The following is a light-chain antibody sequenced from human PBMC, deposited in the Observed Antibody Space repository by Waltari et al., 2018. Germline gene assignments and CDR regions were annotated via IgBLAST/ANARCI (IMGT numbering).Light chain of an antibody. Sequence: DVQMTQSPSTLSASVGDRVTITCRASQGVSILFAWYQQKPGKAPKLLIYSASRLETGVPSRFSCSGSGTEFTLTISSLQPDDFATYYCQQYNYNSRTFGQGTKVDIK. V-gene: IGKV1-5*03. CDR1: QGVSIL. J-gene: IGKJ1*01. CDR2: SAS. CDR3: QQYNYNSRT.